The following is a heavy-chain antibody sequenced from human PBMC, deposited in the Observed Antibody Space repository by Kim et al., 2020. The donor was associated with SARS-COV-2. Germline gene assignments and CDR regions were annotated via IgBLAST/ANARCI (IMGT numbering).Heavy chain of an antibody. CDR2: ISYDGSNK. CDR1: GFTFSSYA. D-gene: IGHD6-13*01. CDR3: ARGPPIAAAGSFDY. V-gene: IGHV3-30*04. J-gene: IGHJ4*02. Sequence: GGSLRLSCAASGFTFSSYAMHWVRQAPGKGLEWVAVISYDGSNKYYVDSVKGRFTISRDNSKNTLYLQMNSLRAEDTAVYYCARGPPIAAAGSFDYWGQG.